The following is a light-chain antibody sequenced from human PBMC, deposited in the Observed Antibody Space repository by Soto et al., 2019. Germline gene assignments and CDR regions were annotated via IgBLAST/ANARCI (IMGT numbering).Light chain of an antibody. CDR3: QQYNSYLIT. Sequence: DIQMTQSPSTLSASVGDRVTITWRASQSISSWLAWYQQKPGKAPKLLIYKASSLESGVPSRFSGSGSGTEFTLTISSLQPDDFATYYCQQYNSYLITFGQGTRLEIK. CDR2: KAS. J-gene: IGKJ5*01. V-gene: IGKV1-5*03. CDR1: QSISSW.